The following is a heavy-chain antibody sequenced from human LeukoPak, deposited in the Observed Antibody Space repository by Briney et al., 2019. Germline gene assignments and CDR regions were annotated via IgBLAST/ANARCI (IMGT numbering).Heavy chain of an antibody. CDR1: GGSISSSSYY. CDR2: IYYSGST. Sequence: SETLSLTCTVSGGSISSSSYYWGWIRQPPGKGLEWIGRIYYSGSTYYNPSLKSRVTMSVDTSKNHMSLKLSSVTAADTAMYYCARSTMVNTATGWFDPWGQGTLVTVSS. J-gene: IGHJ5*02. D-gene: IGHD4/OR15-4a*01. CDR3: ARSTMVNTATGWFDP. V-gene: IGHV4-39*07.